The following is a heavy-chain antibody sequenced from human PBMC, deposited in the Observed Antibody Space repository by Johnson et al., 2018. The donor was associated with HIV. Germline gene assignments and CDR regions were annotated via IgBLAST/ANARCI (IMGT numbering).Heavy chain of an antibody. D-gene: IGHD2-21*01. V-gene: IGHV3-66*03. CDR3: AKSIVVVIAGNNDDAFDI. Sequence: EVQLVESGGGLIQPGGSLRLSCAASGFTVSSNYMSWVRQAPGKGLEWVSVIYSGGSTYYADSVKGRFTLSRDNHKNTLYLQMNSLRAEYTAVYYCAKSIVVVIAGNNDDAFDIWGQGTMVTVSS. CDR2: IYSGGST. CDR1: GFTVSSNY. J-gene: IGHJ3*02.